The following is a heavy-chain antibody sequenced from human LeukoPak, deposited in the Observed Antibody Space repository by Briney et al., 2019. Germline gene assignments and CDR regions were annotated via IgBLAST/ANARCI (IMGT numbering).Heavy chain of an antibody. CDR2: ISSSGSTI. D-gene: IGHD1-7*01. J-gene: IGHJ5*02. V-gene: IGHV3-11*01. CDR1: GFTSSDYY. CDR3: ARDQNYAWFDA. Sequence: GGSLRLSCAASGFTSSDYYMSWIRQAPGKGLEWVSYISSSGSTIYYADSVKGRFTISRDNAKNSLYLQMSSLRAEDAALYYCARDQNYAWFDAWGQGSLVTVSS.